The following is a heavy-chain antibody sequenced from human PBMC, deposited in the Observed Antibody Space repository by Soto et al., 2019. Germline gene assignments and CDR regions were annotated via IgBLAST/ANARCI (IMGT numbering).Heavy chain of an antibody. Sequence: SETLSLTCTVSGDSISSADYYWSWIRQTPGKGLEWIGHIFYSGTTYYNPSLKSRLTVSVDTSKNHFSLRLTSVTAADTAVYYCARDLWVEPELYYYGMDVWGQGTTVTVSS. J-gene: IGHJ6*02. CDR2: IFYSGTT. V-gene: IGHV4-30-4*01. D-gene: IGHD1-1*01. CDR1: GDSISSADYY. CDR3: ARDLWVEPELYYYGMDV.